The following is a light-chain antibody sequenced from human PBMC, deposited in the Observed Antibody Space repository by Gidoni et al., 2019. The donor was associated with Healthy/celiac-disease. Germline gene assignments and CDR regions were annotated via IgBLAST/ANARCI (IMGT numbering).Light chain of an antibody. V-gene: IGKV1-33*01. CDR2: DAS. CDR1: QDITNY. J-gene: IGKJ1*01. Sequence: DIQMPQSPSSLSASVGDRVTITCQASQDITNYLNWFQQKPGKAPKLLIYDASNLETGVPSRFSGSGSGTDFTFTISSLQPEDIATYYCQQYDNLQKTFGQGTKVEIK. CDR3: QQYDNLQKT.